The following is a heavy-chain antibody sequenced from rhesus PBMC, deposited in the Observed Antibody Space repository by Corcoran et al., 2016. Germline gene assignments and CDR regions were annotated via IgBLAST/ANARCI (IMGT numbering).Heavy chain of an antibody. D-gene: IGHD4-29*01. V-gene: IGHV4-122*02. CDR1: GCSISSSYYY. CDR3: ARGRGSSSW. Sequence: QVQLQESGPGLVKPSETLSLTCAVSGCSISSSYYYWSWIRQAPGKGLEWIGYTTYRGRSSYNPSRKRRVSTSRDPSQNQFSLRLSSVTAADTAVYYCARGRGSSSWWGQGVLVTVSS. CDR2: TTYRGRS. J-gene: IGHJ4*01.